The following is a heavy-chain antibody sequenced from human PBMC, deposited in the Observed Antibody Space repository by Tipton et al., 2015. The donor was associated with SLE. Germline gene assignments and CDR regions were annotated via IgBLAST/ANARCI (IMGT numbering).Heavy chain of an antibody. J-gene: IGHJ3*02. V-gene: IGHV4-34*01. CDR2: INHSGST. CDR3: ARSDDAFDI. Sequence: TLSLTCAVYGGSFSGYYWSWIRQPPGKGLEWIGEINHSGSTNYNPSLKSRVTISVDTSKNQFSLKLSSVTAADTAVYYCARSDDAFDIWGQGTMVTASS. CDR1: GGSFSGYY.